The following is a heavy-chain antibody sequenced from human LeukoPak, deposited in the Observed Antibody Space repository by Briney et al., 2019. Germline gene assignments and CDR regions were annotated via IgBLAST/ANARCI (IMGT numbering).Heavy chain of an antibody. D-gene: IGHD4-23*01. CDR3: ARDLYGGNSASWVDL. CDR2: IWYDGSNT. V-gene: IGHV3-33*01. J-gene: IGHJ5*02. Sequence: GRSLRLSCGASGFTFKHYGMHWVRQAPGKGLEWVAVIWYDGSNTFYADSVKGRFPISRDNSNNTLYLQVNSLRAEDTAVYYCARDLYGGNSASWVDLWGQGTLVTVSS. CDR1: GFTFKHYG.